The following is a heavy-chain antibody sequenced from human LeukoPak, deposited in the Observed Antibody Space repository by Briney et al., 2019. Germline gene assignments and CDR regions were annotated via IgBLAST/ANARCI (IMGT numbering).Heavy chain of an antibody. V-gene: IGHV3-21*06. CDR2: ISSSSTSI. J-gene: IGHJ4*02. Sequence: GGSLRLSCTASGFTFSSHRMNWVRQAPGRGLEWVSSISSSSTSIYYADSVKGRFTISRDSAKNSLYLQMSSLRAEDTAVYYCASGTYYYDAPTSYWGQGTLVTVSS. CDR3: ASGTYYYDAPTSY. D-gene: IGHD3-22*01. CDR1: GFTFSSHR.